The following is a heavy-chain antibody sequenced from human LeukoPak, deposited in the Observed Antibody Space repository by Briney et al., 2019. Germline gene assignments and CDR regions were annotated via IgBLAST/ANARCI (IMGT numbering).Heavy chain of an antibody. CDR1: GLTFSSYG. D-gene: IGHD3-22*01. V-gene: IGHV3-30*18. CDR3: AKTPQGGHYYDSSGYSGYFDY. CDR2: ISHDGRSK. J-gene: IGHJ4*02. Sequence: GGSLRLSCAASGLTFSSYGMYWVRQSPGKGLEWVALISHDGRSKYYADSVKGRFTISRDNSKNTLYLQMNSLGAEDTAVYYCAKTPQGGHYYDSSGYSGYFDYWGQGTLVTVSS.